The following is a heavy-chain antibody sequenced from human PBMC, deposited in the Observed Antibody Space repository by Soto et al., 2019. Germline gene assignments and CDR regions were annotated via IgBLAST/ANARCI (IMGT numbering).Heavy chain of an antibody. D-gene: IGHD1-1*01. V-gene: IGHV3-30*18. CDR1: VFTFRRHG. CDR2: ISYGGFQK. CDR3: AKDVWNDVPDNDGFDL. Sequence: VGSLRLSCASSVFTFRRHGMHCVRHSPGRGLEWLTIISYGGFQKFYRESVKGRFTITRDNSRNMVFLQMNSLRPEDTAVYFCAKDVWNDVPDNDGFDLWGQGTTVTVSS. J-gene: IGHJ3*01.